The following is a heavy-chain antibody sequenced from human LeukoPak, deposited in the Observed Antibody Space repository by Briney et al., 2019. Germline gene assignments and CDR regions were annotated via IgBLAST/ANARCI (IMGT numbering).Heavy chain of an antibody. V-gene: IGHV1-3*01. J-gene: IGHJ4*02. Sequence: GASVKVSCKASGYTFTSYAMHWVRQAPGQRLEWMGWINAGNGNTKYSQKFQGRVTITRDTSASTAYMELSSLRSEDTAVYYCAAPRRAAAGPFDYWGQGTLVTVSS. CDR1: GYTFTSYA. CDR3: AAPRRAAAGPFDY. D-gene: IGHD6-13*01. CDR2: INAGNGNT.